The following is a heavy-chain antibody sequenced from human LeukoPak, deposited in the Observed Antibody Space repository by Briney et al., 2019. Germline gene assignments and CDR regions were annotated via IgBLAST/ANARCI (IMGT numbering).Heavy chain of an antibody. CDR1: GYTVTSYY. D-gene: IGHD6-19*01. V-gene: IGHV1-46*03. CDR3: ARSPRSSGWYGWWFDP. J-gene: IGHJ5*02. Sequence: ASVKVSCKASGYTVTSYYMHWVRQAPVQGLEWMGIINPSGGSTSYAQKFQGRVTMTRDTSTSTVYMELSSLRSEDTAVYYCARSPRSSGWYGWWFDPWGQGTLVTVSS. CDR2: INPSGGST.